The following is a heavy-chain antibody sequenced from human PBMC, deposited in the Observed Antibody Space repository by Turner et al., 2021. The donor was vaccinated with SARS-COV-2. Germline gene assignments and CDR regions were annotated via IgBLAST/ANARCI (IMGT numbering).Heavy chain of an antibody. V-gene: IGHV4-39*01. CDR2: ICYSGNT. CDR1: GGSTSSRSFS. Sequence: QLQLQESGPGLVMPSETLSLSCIVSGGSTSSRSFSWGWLRQPPGKGLEWIGTICYSGNTYYNPSLKSRVAISVDTSKNQLSLNLSSVTAADEAVYYCARWASGIGVGYFDSWGQGTLVTVS. D-gene: IGHD1-26*01. J-gene: IGHJ4*02. CDR3: ARWASGIGVGYFDS.